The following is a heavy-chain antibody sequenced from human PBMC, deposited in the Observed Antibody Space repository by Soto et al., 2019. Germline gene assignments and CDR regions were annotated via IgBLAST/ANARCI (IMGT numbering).Heavy chain of an antibody. CDR1: GGSISSGGYY. Sequence: KPSETLSLTCTVSGGSISSGGYYWSWIRQHPGKGLEWIGYIYYSGSTYYNPSLKSRVTISVDTSKNQFSLKLSSVSAADTAVYYCARGPFGGSSSWFSRGQGTLVTVSS. D-gene: IGHD6-13*01. J-gene: IGHJ4*02. CDR2: IYYSGST. CDR3: ARGPFGGSSSWFS. V-gene: IGHV4-31*03.